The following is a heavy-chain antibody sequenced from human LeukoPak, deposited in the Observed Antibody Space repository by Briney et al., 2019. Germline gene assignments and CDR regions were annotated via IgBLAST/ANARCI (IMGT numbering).Heavy chain of an antibody. Sequence: GGSLRLSCAASGFTFSSYAMSWVRQAPGKGLEWVSAISGSGGSTYYADSVKGRFTISRDNSKNTLYLQMNSLRAEDTAVYYCAKDSSRLYYYYGMDVWGQGTTVTVSS. CDR2: ISGSGGST. CDR3: AKDSSRLYYYYGMDV. J-gene: IGHJ6*02. D-gene: IGHD2/OR15-2a*01. V-gene: IGHV3-23*01. CDR1: GFTFSSYA.